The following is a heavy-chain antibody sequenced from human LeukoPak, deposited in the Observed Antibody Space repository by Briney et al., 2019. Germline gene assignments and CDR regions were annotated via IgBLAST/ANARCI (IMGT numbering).Heavy chain of an antibody. CDR1: GFTFSQYE. V-gene: IGHV3-13*01. CDR3: ARKNYSANGSRFFDL. D-gene: IGHD4-11*01. CDR2: IGTADDT. J-gene: IGHJ2*01. Sequence: GGSLRLSCPPSGFTFSQYEMHSLRQATGKGLEWVSGIGTADDTYYPGSVKGRFTISRENAKNSLYLQMNNLRAGDTAVYFCARKNYSANGSRFFDLWGRGTLVTVSS.